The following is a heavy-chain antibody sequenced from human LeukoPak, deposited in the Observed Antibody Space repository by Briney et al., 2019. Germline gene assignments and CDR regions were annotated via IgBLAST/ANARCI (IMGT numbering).Heavy chain of an antibody. D-gene: IGHD3-22*01. CDR2: IYTSGST. V-gene: IGHV4-4*07. J-gene: IGHJ5*02. CDR1: GGSISSYY. Sequence: PSETLSLTCTVSGGSISSYYWSWIRQPAGKGLEWIGRIYTSGSTNYNPSLKSRVTMSVDTSKNQFSLKLSSVTAADTAVYYCARNHPRITMIVAIRTQYNWFDPWGQGTLVTVSS. CDR3: ARNHPRITMIVAIRTQYNWFDP.